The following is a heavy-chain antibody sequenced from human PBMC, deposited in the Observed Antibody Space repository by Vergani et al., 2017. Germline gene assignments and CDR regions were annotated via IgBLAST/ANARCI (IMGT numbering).Heavy chain of an antibody. J-gene: IGHJ6*03. CDR3: ARVGSGYDRYYYYYYMDV. D-gene: IGHD5-12*01. CDR1: GLTVRSNY. V-gene: IGHV3-53*02. CDR2: IYSGGST. Sequence: EVQLVETGGGLIQPGGSLRLSCAASGLTVRSNYMSWVRQAPGKGLEWVSVIYSGGSTYYADSVKGRFTISRDNSKNTLYLQMNSLRAEDTAVYYCARVGSGYDRYYYYYYMDVWGKGTTVTVSS.